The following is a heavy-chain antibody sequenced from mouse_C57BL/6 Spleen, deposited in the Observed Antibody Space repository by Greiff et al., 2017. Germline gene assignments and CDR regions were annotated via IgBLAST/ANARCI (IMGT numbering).Heavy chain of an antibody. D-gene: IGHD1-1*01. CDR2: IDPEDGDT. Sequence: DVKLQESGAELVRPGASVKLSCTASGFNIKDYYMHWVKQRPEQGLEWIGRIDPEDGDTEYAPKFQGKATMTADTSSNTAYLQLSSLTSEDTAVYYCTTDYYGSSPLAYWGQGTLVTVSA. CDR3: TTDYYGSSPLAY. V-gene: IGHV14-1*01. CDR1: GFNIKDYY. J-gene: IGHJ3*01.